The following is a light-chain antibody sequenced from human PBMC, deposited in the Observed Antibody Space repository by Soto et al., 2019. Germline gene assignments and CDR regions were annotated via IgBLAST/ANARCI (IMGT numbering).Light chain of an antibody. CDR2: AAS. CDR1: QSISSY. J-gene: IGKJ3*01. CDR3: QQSYSIPPT. V-gene: IGKV1-39*01. Sequence: DIQMTQSPSSLSSSVGDRVTITCRASQSISSYLNWYRQKPGKAPELLIYAASSLQSGVPSRFSGSGSGTDFTLTISSLQPEDFSSYYGQQSYSIPPTFGHGTKVDIK.